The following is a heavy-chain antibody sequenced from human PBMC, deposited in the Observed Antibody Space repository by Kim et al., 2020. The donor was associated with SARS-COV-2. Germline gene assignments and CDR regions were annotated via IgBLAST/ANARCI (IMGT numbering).Heavy chain of an antibody. CDR1: GGSISSYY. CDR2: IYYSGST. V-gene: IGHV4-59*13. J-gene: IGHJ3*02. CDR3: ARDLGVGGAFDI. Sequence: SETLSLTCTVSGGSISSYYWSWIRQPPGKGLEWIGYIYYSGSTNYNPSLKSRVTISVDTSKNQFSLKLSSVTAADTAVYYCARDLGVGGAFDIWGQGTMVTVSS. D-gene: IGHD3-3*01.